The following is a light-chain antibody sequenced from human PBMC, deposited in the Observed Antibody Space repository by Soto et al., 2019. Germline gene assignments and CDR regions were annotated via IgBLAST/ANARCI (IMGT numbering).Light chain of an antibody. CDR1: HSVSSSY. J-gene: IGKJ5*01. V-gene: IGKV3-20*01. Sequence: EIVLTQSPGTLSLSPGERATLSCRASHSVSSSYLAWYQQKPGQAPRLLIYGASSRATGIPDRFSGSGSGTDFTLTISRLAPEDFAVYYCEQYGSSPPITFVQGTRLEIK. CDR3: EQYGSSPPIT. CDR2: GAS.